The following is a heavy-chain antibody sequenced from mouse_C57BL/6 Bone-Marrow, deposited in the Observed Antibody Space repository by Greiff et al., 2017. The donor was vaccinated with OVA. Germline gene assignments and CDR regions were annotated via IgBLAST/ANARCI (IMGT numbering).Heavy chain of an antibody. CDR2: ISSGGDYI. Sequence: EVQGVESGEGLVKPGGSLKLSCAASGFTFSSYAMSWVRQTPEKRLEWVAYISSGGDYIYYADTVKGRFTISRDNARNTLYLQMSSLKSKDTAMYYRTRDYSGSSYTWFAYWGQGTLVTVSA. J-gene: IGHJ3*01. D-gene: IGHD1-1*01. CDR3: TRDYSGSSYTWFAY. CDR1: GFTFSSYA. V-gene: IGHV5-9-1*02.